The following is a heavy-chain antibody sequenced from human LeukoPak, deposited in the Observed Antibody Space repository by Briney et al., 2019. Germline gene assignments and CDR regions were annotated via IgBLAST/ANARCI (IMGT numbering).Heavy chain of an antibody. Sequence: GESLKISCKGSGYTFTNNWIGWVRQMPGKGLEWMAMIYPGDSDTRYSPSFQGQVTISVDKSISTAYLQWSSLRASDTAIYYCARHSSLGGEYQLPHYWGQGTLVTVSS. CDR1: GYTFTNNW. V-gene: IGHV5-51*01. CDR3: ARHSSLGGEYQLPHY. J-gene: IGHJ4*02. CDR2: IYPGDSDT. D-gene: IGHD2-2*01.